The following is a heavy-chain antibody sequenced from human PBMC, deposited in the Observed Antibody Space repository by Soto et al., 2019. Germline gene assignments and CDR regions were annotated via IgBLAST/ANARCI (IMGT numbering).Heavy chain of an antibody. J-gene: IGHJ4*02. CDR3: ANDPGLWSLDY. CDR1: GFTLSSYA. D-gene: IGHD3-10*01. CDR2: ISGSGGST. Sequence: VSLRLSCAASGFTLSSYAMSWVRQAPGKGLEWVSAISGSGGSTYYADSVKGRFTISRDNSKNTLYLQMNSLRAEDTAVYYCANDPGLWSLDYWGQGTLVTVSS. V-gene: IGHV3-23*01.